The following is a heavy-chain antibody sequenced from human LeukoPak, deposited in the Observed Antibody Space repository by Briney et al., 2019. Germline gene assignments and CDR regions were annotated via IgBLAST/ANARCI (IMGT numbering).Heavy chain of an antibody. CDR2: IYYSGST. Sequence: MTSETLSLTCNVSGGSISSSIYYWGWIRQPPGKGLEWIGSIYYSGSTYYNPSLKSRVTISVDTSKNQFSLKLSSVTAADTAVYYCARVSHSYGSFPSYYYYYYYMDVWGKGTTVTVSS. CDR1: GGSISSSIYY. D-gene: IGHD5-18*01. J-gene: IGHJ6*03. V-gene: IGHV4-39*07. CDR3: ARVSHSYGSFPSYYYYYYYMDV.